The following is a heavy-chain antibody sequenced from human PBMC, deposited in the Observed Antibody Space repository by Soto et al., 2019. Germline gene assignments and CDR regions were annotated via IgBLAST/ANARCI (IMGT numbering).Heavy chain of an antibody. Sequence: EVQLVESGGDLVQPGGSLRISCAASGFTFSSYGMNWVRQAPGKGLEWISYISSSSGTIYYADSVKGRFTISRDNAKKSLYLQMDSLRNEDTAVYYCARDQRGNSYGSADYWGQGTLVTVSS. CDR1: GFTFSSYG. J-gene: IGHJ4*02. V-gene: IGHV3-48*02. D-gene: IGHD5-18*01. CDR2: ISSSSGTI. CDR3: ARDQRGNSYGSADY.